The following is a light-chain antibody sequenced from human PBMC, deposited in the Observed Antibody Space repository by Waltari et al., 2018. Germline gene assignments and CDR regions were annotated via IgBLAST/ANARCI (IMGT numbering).Light chain of an antibody. CDR3: QQYYNSPLT. CDR2: WAS. J-gene: IGKJ4*01. CDR1: QSVLYSSNNKNY. V-gene: IGKV4-1*01. Sequence: DIVMTQSPDSLAVSLGERATINCKSSQSVLYSSNNKNYLAWYQQKPGQSPKVLIYWASTRGSGVPDRFTGSGSGTDFTLTISSLQAEDVAVYYCQQYYNSPLTFGGGTKVEIK.